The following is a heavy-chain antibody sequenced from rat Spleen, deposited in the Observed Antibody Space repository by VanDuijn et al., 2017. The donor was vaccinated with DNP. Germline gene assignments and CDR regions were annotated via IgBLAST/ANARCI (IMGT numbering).Heavy chain of an antibody. Sequence: EVQLVESGGGLVQPGRSLKLSCAASGFTFSDYNMAWLRQAPTKGLEWVASISYDGRSTYYGDSVKGRFTISRDNAKNTLYLQMNSLRSEDMATYYCARWGGDYFDYWGQGVMVTVSS. V-gene: IGHV5-22*01. CDR1: GFTFSDYN. J-gene: IGHJ2*01. CDR3: ARWGGDYFDY. CDR2: ISYDGRST.